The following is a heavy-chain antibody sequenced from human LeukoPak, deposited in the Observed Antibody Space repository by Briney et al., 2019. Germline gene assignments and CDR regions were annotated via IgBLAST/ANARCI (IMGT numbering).Heavy chain of an antibody. D-gene: IGHD2/OR15-2a*01. CDR1: GFTFSSYA. V-gene: IGHV3-23*01. CDR2: ISGNGGIT. CDR3: AKDTYLRTNWFDP. Sequence: GGSLRLSCAASGFTFSSYAMSWVRQAPGKGLEWVSGISGNGGITYYADSVKGRFTISRDNSKNTLYLQMNSLRAEDTAVYYCAKDTYLRTNWFDPWGQGTLVTVSS. J-gene: IGHJ5*02.